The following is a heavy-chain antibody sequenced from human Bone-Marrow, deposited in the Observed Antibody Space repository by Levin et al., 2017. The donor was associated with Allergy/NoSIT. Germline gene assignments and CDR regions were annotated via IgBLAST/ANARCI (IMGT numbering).Heavy chain of an antibody. Sequence: GESLKISCAASQFTFSTYPMSWVRQAPGQGLEWVSAIFAGGDGTFYADSVKGRFTISRDNAKNTLYLQMNSLTTEDTAVYYCARYELGINYLGMDVWGQGTTVTVSS. CDR1: QFTFSTYP. J-gene: IGHJ6*02. CDR3: ARYELGINYLGMDV. CDR2: IFAGGDGT. V-gene: IGHV3-23*01. D-gene: IGHD7-27*01.